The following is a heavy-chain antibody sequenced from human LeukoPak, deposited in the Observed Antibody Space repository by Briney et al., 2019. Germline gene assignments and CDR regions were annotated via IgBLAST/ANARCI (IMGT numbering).Heavy chain of an antibody. D-gene: IGHD3-3*01. V-gene: IGHV3-23*01. CDR3: AKRDSSNDFWSGYHAFDI. Sequence: GGSLRLSCAASGFTFTTYAMTWVRQAPGKGLEWVSGITGSGASTYYTNSVKGRFTISRDNSKDTLYLQMNSLRVDDTAVYYCAKRDSSNDFWSGYHAFDIWGQGTWSPSL. CDR1: GFTFTTYA. J-gene: IGHJ3*02. CDR2: ITGSGAST.